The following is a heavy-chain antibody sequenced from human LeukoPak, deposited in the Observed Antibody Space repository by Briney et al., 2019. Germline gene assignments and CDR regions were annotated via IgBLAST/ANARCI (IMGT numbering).Heavy chain of an antibody. V-gene: IGHV3-7*01. CDR3: ARWARYCSSGSCYSWFDP. CDR2: MKLDGSEE. D-gene: IGHD2-15*01. Sequence: GGSLRLSCAPSGFTFRSYWMSWVRQAPGKGLEWVANMKLDGSEEYYVDSVKGRFTISSDNAKNSLYLQMNSLRVDDTAVYYCARWARYCSSGSCYSWFDPWGQGTLVTVSS. CDR1: GFTFRSYW. J-gene: IGHJ5*02.